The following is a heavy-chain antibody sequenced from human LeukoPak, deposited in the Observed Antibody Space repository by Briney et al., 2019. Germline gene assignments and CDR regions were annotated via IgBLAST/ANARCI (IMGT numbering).Heavy chain of an antibody. D-gene: IGHD6-19*01. CDR1: GFTFSRHW. J-gene: IGHJ4*02. CDR2: IKEDGSDK. Sequence: GGSLRLSCAASGFTFSRHWMSWVRQAPGKGLEWVASIKEDGSDKYYVDSVKGRFTISRDSAKNSLFLQMNSLRAEDTAVYYCARDQWTLFDYWGQGTLVTASS. V-gene: IGHV3-7*04. CDR3: ARDQWTLFDY.